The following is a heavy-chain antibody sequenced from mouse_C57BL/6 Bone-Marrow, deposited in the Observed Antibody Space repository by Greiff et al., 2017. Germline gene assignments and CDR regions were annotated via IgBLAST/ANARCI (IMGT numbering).Heavy chain of an antibody. CDR3: ARWGDEAY. CDR2: IYPGDGDT. V-gene: IGHV1-82*01. D-gene: IGHD3-3*01. CDR1: GYAFSSSW. Sequence: VQLQQSGPELVKPGASVKISCKASGYAFSSSWMNWVKQRPGKGLEWLGRIYPGDGDTNYNGKFKGKATLTADKSSSTAYMQLSSLTSEDSAVYFCARWGDEAYWGQGTLVTVSA. J-gene: IGHJ3*01.